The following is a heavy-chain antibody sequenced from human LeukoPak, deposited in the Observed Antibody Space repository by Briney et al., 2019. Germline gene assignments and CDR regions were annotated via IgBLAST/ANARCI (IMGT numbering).Heavy chain of an antibody. CDR2: IWYDGSNK. CDR1: GFTFSSYG. V-gene: IGHV3-33*08. CDR3: ARDGYYYDSSGYYHDDAFDI. D-gene: IGHD3-22*01. J-gene: IGHJ3*02. Sequence: GGSLRLSCAASGFTFSSYGMHWVRQAPGKGLEWVAVIWYDGSNKYYADSVKGRFTISRDNSKNTLYLQMNSLRAEDTAVHYCARDGYYYDSSGYYHDDAFDIWGQGTMVTVSS.